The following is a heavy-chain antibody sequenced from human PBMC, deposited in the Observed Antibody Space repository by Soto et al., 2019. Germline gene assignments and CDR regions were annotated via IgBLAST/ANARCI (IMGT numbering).Heavy chain of an antibody. Sequence: GGSLRFSCAASRFMFGDYYMNWIRQGPGKGLEWVSYISSSSNTKYYEDSVKGRFAISRDNAKNSLFLEMNNLRVEDTAVYFCARGHGMFSTTYVGYFDSWGQGTLVTVSS. D-gene: IGHD3-10*02. V-gene: IGHV3-11*01. CDR3: ARGHGMFSTTYVGYFDS. J-gene: IGHJ4*02. CDR2: ISSSSNTK. CDR1: RFMFGDYY.